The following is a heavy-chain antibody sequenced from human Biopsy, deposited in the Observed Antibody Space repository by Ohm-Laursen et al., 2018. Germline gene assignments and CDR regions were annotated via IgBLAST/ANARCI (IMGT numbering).Heavy chain of an antibody. J-gene: IGHJ4*02. V-gene: IGHV4-59*11. CDR1: GGSFTGHY. CDR3: ARGSNDVGGLYFPR. CDR2: ISYTGYT. Sequence: GTLSLTCSVSGGSFTGHYWSWIRQPPGQGLAWIGHISYTGYTSYNASLKSRVTMSVDTSRNHFSLRLSSLTAADTAVYYCARGSNDVGGLYFPRWGQGTLLTVSS. D-gene: IGHD2/OR15-2a*01.